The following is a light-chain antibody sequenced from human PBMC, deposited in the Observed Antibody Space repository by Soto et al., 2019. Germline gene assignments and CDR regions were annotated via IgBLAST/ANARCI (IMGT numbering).Light chain of an antibody. CDR1: QSINSE. CDR2: GAS. Sequence: EIVMTQSPATLSLSPGERAALSCRASQSINSELAWYQQKPGQPPRLLIYGASTRATGVPARFTGSESGSECTLTFSGLQSEDFAVYYCQQGHNWPLTFGQGTRLEI. J-gene: IGKJ2*01. V-gene: IGKV3-15*01. CDR3: QQGHNWPLT.